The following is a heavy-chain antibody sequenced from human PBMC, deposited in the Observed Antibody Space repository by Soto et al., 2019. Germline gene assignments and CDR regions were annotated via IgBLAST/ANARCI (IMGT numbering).Heavy chain of an antibody. CDR3: ARDFAYFDS. J-gene: IGHJ4*02. Sequence: SETLSLTCTVSGGSFKSGSYSWSWIRQPPGKGLEWIGYVYHTGRTSYNPSLKSRVSISMDTSKNQFSLNLDSVTAADTVVYFCARDFAYFDSWGQGTLVTVSS. CDR1: GGSFKSGSYS. V-gene: IGHV4-61*01. D-gene: IGHD3-3*01. CDR2: VYHTGRT.